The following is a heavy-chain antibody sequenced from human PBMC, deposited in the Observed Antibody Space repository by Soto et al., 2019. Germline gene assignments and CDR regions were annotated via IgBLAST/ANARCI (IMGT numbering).Heavy chain of an antibody. CDR3: AGVPSANYYSYGMDV. J-gene: IGHJ6*02. Sequence: ASVKVSCKASGYNFTSYDIDWVRQATGQGLERMGWMNPNSGNTGYAQKFQGRVTMTRNTSISTAYMELSSLRSEDTAVYYCAGVPSANYYSYGMDVWGQGTTVTVSS. CDR2: MNPNSGNT. CDR1: GYNFTSYD. D-gene: IGHD2-8*01. V-gene: IGHV1-8*01.